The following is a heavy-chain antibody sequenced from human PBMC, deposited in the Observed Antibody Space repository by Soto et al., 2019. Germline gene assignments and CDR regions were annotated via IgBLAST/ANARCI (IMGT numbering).Heavy chain of an antibody. CDR1: GYTFTSYG. J-gene: IGHJ3*02. CDR3: ARDAYSGGWGPFDAFDI. D-gene: IGHD6-19*01. Sequence: ASVKVSCKASGYTFTSYGISWVRQAPGQGLEWMGWISAYNGNTNYAQKLQGRVTMTTDTSTSTAYMELRSLRSDDTAVYYCARDAYSGGWGPFDAFDIWGQGTMVTVSS. CDR2: ISAYNGNT. V-gene: IGHV1-18*01.